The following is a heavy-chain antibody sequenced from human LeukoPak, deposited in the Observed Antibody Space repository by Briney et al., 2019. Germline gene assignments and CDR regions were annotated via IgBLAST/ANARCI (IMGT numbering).Heavy chain of an antibody. Sequence: PSETLSLTCTVSGGSISSSDYFWSWIRQPPGKGLEWIGYIYYSGSTYYNSSLKSRVTISIDTSKNQFSLKLSSVTAADTAVYYCAREKCSGGICYSGFDCWGQGTLVTVSS. CDR1: GGSISSSDYF. V-gene: IGHV4-30-4*01. CDR3: AREKCSGGICYSGFDC. CDR2: IYYSGST. J-gene: IGHJ4*02. D-gene: IGHD2-15*01.